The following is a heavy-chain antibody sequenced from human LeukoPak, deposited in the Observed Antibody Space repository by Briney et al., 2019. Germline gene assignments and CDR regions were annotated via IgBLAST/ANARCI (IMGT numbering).Heavy chain of an antibody. D-gene: IGHD5-24*01. CDR2: LYSNGFI. V-gene: IGHV3-53*01. J-gene: IGHJ4*02. CDR1: GFTVFNSY. Sequence: GGSLRLSCAASGFTVFNSYMSWVRQVPGKGLEWVAVLYSNGFIYYADSVKGRFTISRDHSKNTLYLQMNSLRADDTAVYYCASSLLATMGPLFYWGLGALVTVSS. CDR3: ASSLLATMGPLFY.